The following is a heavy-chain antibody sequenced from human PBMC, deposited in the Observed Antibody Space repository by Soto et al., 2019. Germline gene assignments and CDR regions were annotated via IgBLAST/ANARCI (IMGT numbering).Heavy chain of an antibody. D-gene: IGHD3-3*01. J-gene: IGHJ3*02. Sequence: GGSLRLSCAASGFTFSSYAMHWVRQAPGKGLEWVAVISYDGSNKYYADSVKGRFTISRDNSKNTLYLQMNSLRAEDTAVYYYARDGLLLEWLFNAFDIWGQGTMVTVAS. CDR3: ARDGLLLEWLFNAFDI. CDR1: GFTFSSYA. V-gene: IGHV3-30-3*01. CDR2: ISYDGSNK.